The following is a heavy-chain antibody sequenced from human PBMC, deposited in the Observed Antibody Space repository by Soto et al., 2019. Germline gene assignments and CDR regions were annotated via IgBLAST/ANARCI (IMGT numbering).Heavy chain of an antibody. V-gene: IGHV3-30-3*01. CDR2: ISYDGSNK. CDR1: GFTFSSYA. CDR3: ARDLIVATRDYYYGMDV. Sequence: GGSLRLSCAASGFTFSSYAMHWVRQAPGKGLEWVAVISYDGSNKYYADSVKGRFTISRDNSKNTLYLQMNSLRAEDMAVYYCARDLIVATRDYYYGMDVWGQGTTVTVSS. J-gene: IGHJ6*02. D-gene: IGHD5-12*01.